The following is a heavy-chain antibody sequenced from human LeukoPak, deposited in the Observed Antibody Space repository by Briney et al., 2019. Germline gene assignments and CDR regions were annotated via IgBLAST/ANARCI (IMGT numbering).Heavy chain of an antibody. Sequence: ASVKVSCKASGYTFTSYGISWVRQAPGQGLEWMGWISAYNGNTNYARKLQGRVTMTTDTSTSTAYMELRSLRSEDTAVYYCATFWSGYNDAFDIWGQGTMVTVSS. J-gene: IGHJ3*02. D-gene: IGHD3-3*01. CDR3: ATFWSGYNDAFDI. CDR2: ISAYNGNT. CDR1: GYTFTSYG. V-gene: IGHV1-18*01.